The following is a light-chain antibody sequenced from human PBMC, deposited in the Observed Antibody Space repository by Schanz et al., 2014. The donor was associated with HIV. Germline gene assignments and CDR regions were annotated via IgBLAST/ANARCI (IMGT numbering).Light chain of an antibody. CDR1: QTIGRF. CDR2: QAS. J-gene: IGKJ2*01. Sequence: IQMPPSPSTVSASVGDRVTITCRASQTIGRFLAWYQQKPGSAPVLLIYQASTLETGVPSRFSGSGSGTQFTLTISGLQPDDFATYYCQHYSSYSHTFGQGTRLDIK. V-gene: IGKV1-5*03. CDR3: QHYSSYSHT.